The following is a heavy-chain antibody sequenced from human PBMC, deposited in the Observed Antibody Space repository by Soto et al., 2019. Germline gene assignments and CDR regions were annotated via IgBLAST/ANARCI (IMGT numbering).Heavy chain of an antibody. CDR2: INVGTGNT. D-gene: IGHD2-21*02. V-gene: IGHV1-3*01. J-gene: IGHJ6*02. CDR3: ARGAGYCSGDCWNDYYYPRGV. CDR1: GYIFTKYA. Sequence: ASGKVSCKASGYIFTKYAIHWVRQAPGQRLEWVGWINVGTGNTKYSQNFQGRVTITRDTSATTAYMELSSLRSEDTAVYYCARGAGYCSGDCWNDYYYPRGVWGRETTGTVSS.